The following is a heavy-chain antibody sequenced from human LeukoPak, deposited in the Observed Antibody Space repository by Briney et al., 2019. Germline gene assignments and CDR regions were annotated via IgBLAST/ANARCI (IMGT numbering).Heavy chain of an antibody. CDR2: INPNSSGT. J-gene: IGHJ4*02. CDR3: ARDPGWELPSPLDY. V-gene: IGHV1-2*02. Sequence: ASVKVSCKASGYTFTGYYMHWVRQAPGQGLEWMGWINPNSSGTNYAQKFQGRVTMTRDTSISTAYMELSRLRSDDTAVYYCARDPGWELPSPLDYWGQGTLVTVSS. D-gene: IGHD1-26*01. CDR1: GYTFTGYY.